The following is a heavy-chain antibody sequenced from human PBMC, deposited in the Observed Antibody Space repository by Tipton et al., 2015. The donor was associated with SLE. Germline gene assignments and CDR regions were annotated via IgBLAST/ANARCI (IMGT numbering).Heavy chain of an antibody. D-gene: IGHD3-16*01. V-gene: IGHV4-61*05. CDR3: ARQKLRSPLFDY. J-gene: IGHJ4*02. CDR1: GGSITSSTYF. CDR2: IYYSGST. Sequence: TLSLTCAVSGGSITSSTYFWGWIRQPPGKGLEWIGYIYYSGSTNYNPSLKSRVTISVDTSKNQFSLKLSSVTAADTAVYYCARQKLRSPLFDYWGQGTLVTVSS.